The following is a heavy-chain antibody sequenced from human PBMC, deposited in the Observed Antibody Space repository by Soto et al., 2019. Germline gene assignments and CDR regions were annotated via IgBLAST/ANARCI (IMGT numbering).Heavy chain of an antibody. V-gene: IGHV3-21*01. J-gene: IGHJ6*02. Sequence: EVQLVEPGGGLVKPGGSLRLSCAASGFSFSNFTMNWVRQATGKGLEWVSSIDTGTTFMFYADSVTGRFTISRDNSKKSVYLQMNSLRAEDTTVYYCARETGSYSWNDGLMDVWGQGTRVTVSS. CDR3: ARETGSYSWNDGLMDV. CDR2: IDTGTTFM. D-gene: IGHD1-20*01. CDR1: GFSFSNFT.